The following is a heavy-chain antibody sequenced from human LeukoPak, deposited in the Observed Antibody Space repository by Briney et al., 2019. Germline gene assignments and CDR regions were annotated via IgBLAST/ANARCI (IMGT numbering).Heavy chain of an antibody. D-gene: IGHD1-7*01. CDR1: GFSLSTSGVG. CDR2: IYWDDDK. J-gene: IGHJ4*02. CDR3: AHTTNYVLLYYFDY. V-gene: IGHV2-5*02. Sequence: SGPTLVKPTQTLTLTCTFSGFSLSTSGVGVGWVRQPPGKALDWLALIYWDDDKRYSPSLKRRLTITKDTSKNQVVLTMTNMDPVDTATYYCAHTTNYVLLYYFDYWGQGTLVTVSS.